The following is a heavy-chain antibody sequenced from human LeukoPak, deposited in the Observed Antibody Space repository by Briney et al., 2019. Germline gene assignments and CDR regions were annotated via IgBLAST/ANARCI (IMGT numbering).Heavy chain of an antibody. D-gene: IGHD3-22*01. Sequence: GGSLRLSCAASGFTFSSYSMNWVRQAPGKGLEWVAFIRYDGSNKYYADSVKGRFTISRDSSKNTLYLQMNSLRAEDTAVYYCARRAGDYSHPYDYWGQGTLVTVSS. V-gene: IGHV3-33*08. CDR3: ARRAGDYSHPYDY. CDR2: IRYDGSNK. J-gene: IGHJ4*02. CDR1: GFTFSSYS.